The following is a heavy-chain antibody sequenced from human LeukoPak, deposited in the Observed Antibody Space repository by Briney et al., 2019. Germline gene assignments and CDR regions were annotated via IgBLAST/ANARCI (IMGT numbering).Heavy chain of an antibody. CDR2: IIPILGIA. CDR1: GGTFSSYA. Sequence: SVKVSCKASGGTFSSYAISWVRQAPGQGLEWMGRIIPILGIANYAQKFQGRVTITADKSTSTAYMELSSLRSEDTAVYYCARGQGDSSSWYTLYYFNYWGQGTLVTVSS. CDR3: ARGQGDSSSWYTLYYFNY. D-gene: IGHD6-13*01. J-gene: IGHJ4*02. V-gene: IGHV1-69*04.